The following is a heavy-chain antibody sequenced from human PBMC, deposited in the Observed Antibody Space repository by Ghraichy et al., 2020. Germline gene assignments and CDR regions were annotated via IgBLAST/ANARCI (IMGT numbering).Heavy chain of an antibody. CDR2: IYYSGST. J-gene: IGHJ4*02. CDR1: GGSVSSGRNY. Sequence: GSLRLSCTVSGGSVSSGRNYWSWIRQPPGKGLEWIAYIYYSGSTNYNPSLKSRVTISANPSKNQLSLRLRSVTAADTAVYYCARLTSSSWSPYYFDHWGQGTLVTVSS. D-gene: IGHD6-13*01. V-gene: IGHV4-61*01. CDR3: ARLTSSSWSPYYFDH.